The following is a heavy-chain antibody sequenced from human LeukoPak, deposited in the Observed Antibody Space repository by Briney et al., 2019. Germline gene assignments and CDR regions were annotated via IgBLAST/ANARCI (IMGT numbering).Heavy chain of an antibody. J-gene: IGHJ4*02. D-gene: IGHD6-13*01. CDR3: ARDRYITRSWGYDLDY. CDR2: IKQDGSEK. V-gene: IGHV3-7*01. Sequence: GGSLRLSCAVSGFTFSSYWMSWVRQAPGKGLEWVANIKQDGSEKYYVDSVKGRFTISRDNAKNSLYLQMNTLRAEDTAVYYCARDRYITRSWGYDLDYWGQGTLVTVSS. CDR1: GFTFSSYW.